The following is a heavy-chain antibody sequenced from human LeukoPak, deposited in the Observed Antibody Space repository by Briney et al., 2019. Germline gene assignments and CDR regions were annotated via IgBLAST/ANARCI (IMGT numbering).Heavy chain of an antibody. CDR1: GGSMTNYY. Sequence: PSETLSLICTVSGGSMTNYYWMCMRQPTGKGLERIGYINYSGSTNYNPSLKCRVTISLDTSKNQFSLRLTSVTAADTAVYYCASTEWNYAGWGQETLVTVSS. D-gene: IGHD1-7*01. J-gene: IGHJ4*02. CDR2: INYSGST. V-gene: IGHV4-59*08. CDR3: ASTEWNYAG.